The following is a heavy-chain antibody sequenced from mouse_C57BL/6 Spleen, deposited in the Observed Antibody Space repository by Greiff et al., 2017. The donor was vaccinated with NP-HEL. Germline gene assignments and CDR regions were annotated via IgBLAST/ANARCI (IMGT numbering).Heavy chain of an antibody. Sequence: QVQLKESGPELVKPGASVKISCKASGYAFSSSWMNWVKQRPGKGLEWIGRIYPGDGDTNYNGKFKGKATLTADKSSSTAYMQLSSLTSEDSAVYFCARWSHYGSSPDYWGQGTTLTVSS. J-gene: IGHJ2*01. CDR3: ARWSHYGSSPDY. V-gene: IGHV1-82*01. D-gene: IGHD1-1*01. CDR1: GYAFSSSW. CDR2: IYPGDGDT.